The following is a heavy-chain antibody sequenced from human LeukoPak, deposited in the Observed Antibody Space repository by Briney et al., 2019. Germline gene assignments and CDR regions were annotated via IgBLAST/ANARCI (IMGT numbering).Heavy chain of an antibody. V-gene: IGHV3-30-3*01. D-gene: IGHD6-6*01. CDR2: ISYDGSNK. J-gene: IGHJ3*01. CDR3: ARSSYSSSSSV. CDR1: GFTFNHYA. Sequence: PGRSLRLSCAASGFTFNHYAIHWVRQAPGKGLEWVAVISYDGSNKYYADSVKGRFTISRDNSKNTLYLQMNSLRAEDTAVYYCARSSYSSSSSVWGQGTMVTVSS.